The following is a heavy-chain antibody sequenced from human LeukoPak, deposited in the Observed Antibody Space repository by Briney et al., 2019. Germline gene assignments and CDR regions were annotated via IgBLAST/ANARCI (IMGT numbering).Heavy chain of an antibody. CDR1: GDSISSSSYY. CDR2: IYYSGST. Sequence: SETLSLTCTISGDSISSSSYYWGWIPQPPGKGLEWIGSIYYSGSTYYNPSLKSRVTISVDTSKNQFSLKLSSVTAADTAVYYCARRQGPPDYWGQGTLVTVSS. J-gene: IGHJ4*02. V-gene: IGHV4-39*07. CDR3: ARRQGPPDY.